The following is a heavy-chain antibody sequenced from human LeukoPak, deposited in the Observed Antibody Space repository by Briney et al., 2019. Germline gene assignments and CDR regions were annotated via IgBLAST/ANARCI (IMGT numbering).Heavy chain of an antibody. V-gene: IGHV4-39*01. CDR3: VRLYYYDASGPPL. CDR1: GDYISSSSYY. D-gene: IGHD3-22*01. CDR2: IYYTGRT. J-gene: IGHJ4*02. Sequence: PSETLSLTCSISGDYISSSSYYWGWIRQPRGKGLEWIGNIYYTGRTYYSPSLKSRVSESIDTSRNEFSLKLSSVTAADTAVYYCVRLYYYDASGPPLWGQGTLVIVSS.